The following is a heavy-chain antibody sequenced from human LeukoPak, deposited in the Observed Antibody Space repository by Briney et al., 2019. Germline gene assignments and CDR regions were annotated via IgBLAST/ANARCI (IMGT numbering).Heavy chain of an antibody. Sequence: GGSLRLSCAASGFTFSGSLMHWVRQAPGKGLEWVAFIWYDGSDNYYAESVKGRFTISRDNSKNTLYLQMNSLRAEDTAAYYCARDFAAYGSGIFQHWGQGTLVTVSS. CDR1: GFTFSGSL. CDR3: ARDFAAYGSGIFQH. V-gene: IGHV3-33*08. D-gene: IGHD6-19*01. CDR2: IWYDGSDN. J-gene: IGHJ1*01.